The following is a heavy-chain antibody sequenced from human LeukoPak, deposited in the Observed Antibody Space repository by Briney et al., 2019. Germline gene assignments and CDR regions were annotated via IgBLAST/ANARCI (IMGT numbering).Heavy chain of an antibody. CDR2: ISYDGGNK. CDR3: AKDLSDSGYFQFMDV. D-gene: IGHD3-22*01. Sequence: AGSLRLSCAASGFTFSSYGMHWVRQAPGKGLEWVAVISYDGGNKYYADSVKGRFIISRDNSKNTLYLQMNSLRAEDTAVYYCAKDLSDSGYFQFMDVWGQGTTVTVSS. V-gene: IGHV3-30*18. J-gene: IGHJ6*02. CDR1: GFTFSSYG.